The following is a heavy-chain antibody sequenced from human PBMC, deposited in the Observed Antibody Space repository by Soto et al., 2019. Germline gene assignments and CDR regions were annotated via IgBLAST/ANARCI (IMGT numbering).Heavy chain of an antibody. V-gene: IGHV1-46*02. Sequence: GASVKVCCKASGYTFNSYYMQWVRQAPGQGLEWMGIINPSGGSTSYAQKFQGRVTMTRDTSTSTVYMELSSLRSEDTAVYYCARSRHDWYGMDVWGQGTTVTVSS. CDR1: GYTFNSYY. D-gene: IGHD3-9*01. J-gene: IGHJ6*02. CDR3: ARSRHDWYGMDV. CDR2: INPSGGST.